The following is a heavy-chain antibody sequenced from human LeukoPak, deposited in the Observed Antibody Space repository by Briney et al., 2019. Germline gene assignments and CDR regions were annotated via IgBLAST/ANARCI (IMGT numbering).Heavy chain of an antibody. Sequence: GGSLRLSCAASGFTFNTYIMHWVRQAPGKGLEWVAVISHDGITKFYADSVKGRFTISRDNSKGTLYLQMNSLRAEDTAVYYCARGEYYATSVYYYYFDDWGQGILVTVSS. D-gene: IGHD3-22*01. CDR2: ISHDGITK. V-gene: IGHV3-30-3*01. CDR3: ARGEYYATSVYYYYFDD. J-gene: IGHJ4*02. CDR1: GFTFNTYI.